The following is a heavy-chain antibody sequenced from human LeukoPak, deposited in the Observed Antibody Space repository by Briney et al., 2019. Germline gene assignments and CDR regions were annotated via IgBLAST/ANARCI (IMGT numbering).Heavy chain of an antibody. V-gene: IGHV3-48*03. Sequence: PGGSLRLSCAASGFTFSSYEMNWVRQAPGKGLEWVSYISSSGSTIYYADSVKGRFTISRDNAKNSLYLQMNSLRAEDTAVYYCARGTPTTRDFDYWGQGTLVTVSS. CDR2: ISSSGSTI. CDR1: GFTFSSYE. D-gene: IGHD4-11*01. CDR3: ARGTPTTRDFDY. J-gene: IGHJ4*02.